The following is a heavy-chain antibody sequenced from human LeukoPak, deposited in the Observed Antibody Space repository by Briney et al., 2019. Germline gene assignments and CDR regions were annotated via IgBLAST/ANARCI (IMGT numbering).Heavy chain of an antibody. V-gene: IGHV1-69*06. CDR1: GGTFSSYA. CDR2: IIPIFGTA. D-gene: IGHD6-13*01. J-gene: IGHJ4*02. CDR3: ATALSGAAGTYYFDY. Sequence: VASVKVSCKASGGTFSSYAISWVRQAPGQGLEWMGGIIPIFGTANYAQKFQGRVTMTEDTSTDTAYMELSSLRSEDTAVYYCATALSGAAGTYYFDYWGQGTLVTVSS.